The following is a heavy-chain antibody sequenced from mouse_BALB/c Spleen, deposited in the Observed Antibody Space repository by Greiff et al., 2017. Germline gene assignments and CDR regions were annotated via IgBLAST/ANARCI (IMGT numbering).Heavy chain of an antibody. J-gene: IGHJ4*01. CDR1: GYSFTSYW. Sequence: VKLVESGPQLVRPGASVKISCKASGYSFTSYWMHWVKQRPGQGLEWIGMIDPSDSETRLNQKFKDKATLTVDKSSSTAYMQLSSPTSEDSAVYYCARVGITDYYAMDYWGQGTSVTVSS. CDR2: IDPSDSET. V-gene: IGHV1S126*01. D-gene: IGHD2-4*01. CDR3: ARVGITDYYAMDY.